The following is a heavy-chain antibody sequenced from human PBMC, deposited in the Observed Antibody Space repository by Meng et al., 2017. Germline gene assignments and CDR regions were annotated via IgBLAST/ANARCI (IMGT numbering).Heavy chain of an antibody. Sequence: GESLKISCKGSGYIFTSYWIGWVRQMPGKGLEWMGIIYPGDSDTRYSPSFQGQVTISADKSISTAYLHWSSLKSSDTAMYYCATTRDGSGMGYWGQGTLVTVSS. CDR3: ATTRDGSGMGY. D-gene: IGHD3-10*01. V-gene: IGHV5-51*01. J-gene: IGHJ4*02. CDR1: GYIFTSYW. CDR2: IYPGDSDT.